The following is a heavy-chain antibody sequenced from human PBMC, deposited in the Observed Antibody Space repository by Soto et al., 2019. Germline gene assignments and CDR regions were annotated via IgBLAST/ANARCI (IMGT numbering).Heavy chain of an antibody. J-gene: IGHJ4*02. CDR2: ISAYNGNT. Sequence: QVPLVQSGAEVKKPGASVKVSCKASGYTFTSYGISWVRQAPGQGLEWMGWISAYNGNTNYAQKLQGRVTMTTDKATSTAYMELRSLRSDDTAVYYCARDPDDTAMVTGPKPPAYWGQGTLVTVSS. CDR3: ARDPDDTAMVTGPKPPAY. CDR1: GYTFTSYG. D-gene: IGHD5-18*01. V-gene: IGHV1-18*01.